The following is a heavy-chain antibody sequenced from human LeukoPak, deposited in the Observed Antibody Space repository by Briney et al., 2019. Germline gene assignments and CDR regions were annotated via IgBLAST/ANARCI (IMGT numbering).Heavy chain of an antibody. D-gene: IGHD6-13*01. J-gene: IGHJ6*02. V-gene: IGHV1-18*01. CDR2: ISAYNGNT. Sequence: GASVKVSCKASGYTFTSYGISWVRQAPGQGLEWMGWISAYNGNTNYAQKFQGRVTMTRDTSISTAYMELSRLRSDDTAVYYCARGSSYAAAGVYYYYYGMDVWGQGTTVTVSS. CDR1: GYTFTSYG. CDR3: ARGSSYAAAGVYYYYYGMDV.